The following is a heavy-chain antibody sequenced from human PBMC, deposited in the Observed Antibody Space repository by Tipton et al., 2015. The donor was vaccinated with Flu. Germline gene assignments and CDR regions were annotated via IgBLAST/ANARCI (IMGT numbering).Heavy chain of an antibody. D-gene: IGHD6-6*01. CDR1: GFTFSGYG. CDR3: ARDSGSPGHFDL. Sequence: SLRLSCAASGFTFSGYGMHWVRQAPGKGLEWVAFIRHDESDKYYADSVKGRFTISRDNSKNTLYLQMDNLRPEDTARYYCARDSGSPGHFDLWGRGTLVTVSS. J-gene: IGHJ2*01. CDR2: IRHDESDK. V-gene: IGHV3-33*01.